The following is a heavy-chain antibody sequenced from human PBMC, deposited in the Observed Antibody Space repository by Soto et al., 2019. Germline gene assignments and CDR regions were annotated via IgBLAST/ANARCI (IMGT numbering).Heavy chain of an antibody. CDR1: GGTFSSHA. Sequence: SVKVSCKASGGTFSSHAISWVRHAPGQGLEWMGGIIPLFKAANYAQKFQGRVTITADDSTSTAYMDLYSLRSEDTAVYYCARDVPLNYYDGTFSYYAMDVWGQGTTVTVSS. V-gene: IGHV1-69*13. D-gene: IGHD3-16*01. CDR2: IIPLFKAA. J-gene: IGHJ6*02. CDR3: ARDVPLNYYDGTFSYYAMDV.